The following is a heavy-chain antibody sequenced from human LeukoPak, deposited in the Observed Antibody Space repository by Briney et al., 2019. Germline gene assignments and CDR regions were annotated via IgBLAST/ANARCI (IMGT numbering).Heavy chain of an antibody. D-gene: IGHD3-10*01. CDR1: GGSFSDFH. CDR2: INHSGNT. CDR3: ARSYCSGTYYTDY. J-gene: IGHJ4*02. V-gene: IGHV4-34*01. Sequence: SETLSLTCTVYGGSFSDFHWSWIRLPPGKGLEWIGEINHSGNTNYNPSLKSRVTISIDTSKNQFSLKLSSVTAADTAVYYCARSYCSGTYYTDYWGQGTLVTVSS.